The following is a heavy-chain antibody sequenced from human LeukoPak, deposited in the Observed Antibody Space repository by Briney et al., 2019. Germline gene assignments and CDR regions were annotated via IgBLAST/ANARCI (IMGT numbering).Heavy chain of an antibody. J-gene: IGHJ6*02. Sequence: ASVKVSCKASGYTFTSYDISWVRQAPGQGLEWMRWINPNSGGTNYAQKFQGRVTMTRDTSISTAYMELSRLRSDDTAVYYCARTPREKRYGMDVWGQGTTVTVSS. CDR2: INPNSGGT. CDR3: ARTPREKRYGMDV. D-gene: IGHD1-26*01. V-gene: IGHV1-2*02. CDR1: GYTFTSYD.